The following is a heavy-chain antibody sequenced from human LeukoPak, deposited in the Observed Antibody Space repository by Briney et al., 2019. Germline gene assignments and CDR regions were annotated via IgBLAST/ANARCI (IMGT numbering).Heavy chain of an antibody. CDR3: GRHLDCSGSYYNTGDYYYGMDV. D-gene: IGHD3-10*02. Sequence: SETLSLTCAVYGGSFSGYYWSWIRQPPGKGLEWIGEINHSGSTNYNPSLKSRVTISVDTSKNQFSLKLSSVTAADTAVYYLGRHLDCSGSYYNTGDYYYGMDVWGQGTTVTVSS. V-gene: IGHV4-34*01. CDR2: INHSGST. J-gene: IGHJ6*02. CDR1: GGSFSGYY.